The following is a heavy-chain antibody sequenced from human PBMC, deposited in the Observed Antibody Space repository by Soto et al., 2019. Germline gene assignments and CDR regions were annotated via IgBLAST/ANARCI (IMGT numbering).Heavy chain of an antibody. D-gene: IGHD3-22*01. V-gene: IGHV3-23*01. CDR1: GFTFSSYA. CDR3: ATRAYYYDSSGYFDY. J-gene: IGHJ4*02. CDR2: ISGSGGST. Sequence: EVQLLESGGGLVQPGGSLRLSCAASGFTFSSYAMSWVRQTPGKGLEWVSAISGSGGSTYYADSVKGRFTISRDNSKNTLYLQMNSLRAEDTAVYYCATRAYYYDSSGYFDYWGQGTLVTVSS.